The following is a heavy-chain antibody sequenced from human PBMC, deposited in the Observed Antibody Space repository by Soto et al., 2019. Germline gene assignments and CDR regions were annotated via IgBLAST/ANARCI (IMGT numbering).Heavy chain of an antibody. Sequence: GASVKVSCKASGYTFSSNAIHWVRQAPGQELEWMGCINVVNGYAKYSQNFQDRVTLTGDASASTTYMELSSLRSEDTAIFYCARATYTSGGSPTFAMDXWGQGTTVTVS. V-gene: IGHV1-3*01. CDR2: INVVNGYA. CDR3: ARATYTSGGSPTFAMDX. D-gene: IGHD3-10*01. CDR1: GYTFSSNA. J-gene: IGHJ6*02.